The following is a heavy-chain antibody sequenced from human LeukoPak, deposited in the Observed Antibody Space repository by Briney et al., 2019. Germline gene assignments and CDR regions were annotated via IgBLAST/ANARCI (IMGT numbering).Heavy chain of an antibody. J-gene: IGHJ4*02. CDR1: GGTFSSYA. V-gene: IGHV1-69*04. D-gene: IGHD2-21*02. CDR2: IIPILGIV. Sequence: ASVKVSCKASGGTFSSYAISWVRQAPGQGLEWMGRIIPILGIVNYAQKFQGRVTITADKSTSTAYMELSSLRSEDTAVYYCASVGAYCGGDCYPRFDYWGQGTLVTVSS. CDR3: ASVGAYCGGDCYPRFDY.